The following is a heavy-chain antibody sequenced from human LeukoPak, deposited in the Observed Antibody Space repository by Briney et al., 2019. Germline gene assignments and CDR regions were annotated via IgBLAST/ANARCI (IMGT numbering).Heavy chain of an antibody. V-gene: IGHV3-48*04. D-gene: IGHD2-15*01. J-gene: IGHJ4*02. CDR3: ARARDIVVVVAAKVFDY. Sequence: GSLRLSCAASGFTFSSYSMNWVRQAPGKGLEWVSYISSSSSTIYYADSVKGRFTISRDNAKNSLYLQMNSLRAEDTAVYYCARARDIVVVVAAKVFDYWGQGTLVTVSS. CDR2: ISSSSSTI. CDR1: GFTFSSYS.